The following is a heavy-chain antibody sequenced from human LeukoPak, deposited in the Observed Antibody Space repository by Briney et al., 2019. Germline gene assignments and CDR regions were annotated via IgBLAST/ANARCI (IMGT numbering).Heavy chain of an antibody. J-gene: IGHJ4*02. D-gene: IGHD3-10*01. CDR3: ARRMMVRGAPHS. V-gene: IGHV4-34*01. CDR1: GGSFSGYY. Sequence: PSETLSLTCAVYGGSFSGYYWSWIRQPPGKGLEWIGEINHSGSTNYNPSLKSRVTISVDTPKNQFSLKLSSVTAADTAVYHCARRMMVRGAPHSWGQGTLVTVSS. CDR2: INHSGST.